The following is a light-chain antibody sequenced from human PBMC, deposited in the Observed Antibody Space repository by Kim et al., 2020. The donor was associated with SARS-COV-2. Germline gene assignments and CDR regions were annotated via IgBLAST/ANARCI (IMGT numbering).Light chain of an antibody. CDR1: TSNVGPKP. J-gene: IGLJ1*01. CDR3: ATWDDSLNAYV. Sequence: GRRVRISCAGSTSNVGPKPVNWDQAVPETAPKLVVFGNSQLPSGVPDRFSGSKSGTSASLAISGLHSEDGADYYCATWDDSLNAYVFGSGTKVTVL. V-gene: IGLV1-44*01. CDR2: GNS.